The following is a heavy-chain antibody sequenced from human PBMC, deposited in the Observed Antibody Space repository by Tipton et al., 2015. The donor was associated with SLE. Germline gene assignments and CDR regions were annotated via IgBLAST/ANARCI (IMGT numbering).Heavy chain of an antibody. CDR2: VNHSGST. D-gene: IGHD3-16*01. Sequence: LRLSCAVYGGSFSGFYWIWIRQSPGKGLEWIGEVNHSGSTNNNPSLRSRATISVDTSKNQFSLRLTSVTAADTAVYYCAPNDALGGYWGQGTLVTVSS. CDR3: APNDALGGY. CDR1: GGSFSGFY. V-gene: IGHV4-34*04. J-gene: IGHJ4*02.